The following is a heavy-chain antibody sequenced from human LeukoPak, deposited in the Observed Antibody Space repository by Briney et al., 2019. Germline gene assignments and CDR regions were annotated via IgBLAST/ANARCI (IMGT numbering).Heavy chain of an antibody. D-gene: IGHD1/OR15-1a*01. CDR1: GFTFSSHS. J-gene: IGHJ2*01. Sequence: LRLSCAASGFTFSSHSMNWVRQHPGKGLEWIGYIYYSGSTYYNPSLKSRVTISVDTSKNQFSLKLSSVTAADTAVYYCARELQLGHTGWYFDLWGRGTLVTVSS. CDR2: IYYSGST. CDR3: ARELQLGHTGWYFDL. V-gene: IGHV4-31*02.